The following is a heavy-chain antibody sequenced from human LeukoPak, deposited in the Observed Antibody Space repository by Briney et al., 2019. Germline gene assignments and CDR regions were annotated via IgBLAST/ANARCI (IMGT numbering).Heavy chain of an antibody. CDR2: INHSGST. CDR1: GGSFSGYY. J-gene: IGHJ4*02. V-gene: IGHV4-34*01. Sequence: SETLSLTCAVYGGSFSGYYWSWIRQPPGKGLEWIGEINHSGSTNYNPSLKSRVTISVDTSKNQFSLKLSSVTAADTAVYYCARISGSYSKEFDYWGQGTLATVSS. D-gene: IGHD1-26*01. CDR3: ARISGSYSKEFDY.